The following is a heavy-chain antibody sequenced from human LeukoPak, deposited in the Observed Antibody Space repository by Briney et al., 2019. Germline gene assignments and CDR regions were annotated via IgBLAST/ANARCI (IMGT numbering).Heavy chain of an antibody. CDR1: GFTFSDYY. D-gene: IGHD3-22*01. CDR2: ISSSGSTI. Sequence: GGSLRLSCAASGFTFSDYYMSWIRQAPGKGLEWVSYISSSGSTIYYADSVKGRFTISRDNAKNSLYLQMNSLRAEDTAVYYCARIYYYDSSGYYQNLHFDYWGQGTLVTVSS. CDR3: ARIYYYDSSGYYQNLHFDY. V-gene: IGHV3-11*04. J-gene: IGHJ4*02.